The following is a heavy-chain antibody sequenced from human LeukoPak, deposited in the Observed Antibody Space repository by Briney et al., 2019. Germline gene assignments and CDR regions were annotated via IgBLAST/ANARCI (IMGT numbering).Heavy chain of an antibody. CDR2: IVGIGGNT. D-gene: IGHD3-22*01. CDR3: AEASSGYYYAAGAFDI. Sequence: GGSLRLSCAASGFTFNNYAMSWVRQAPGKGLEWVSAIVGIGGNTYYADSVKGRFTIFRDNSKNTLYLQMNSLRAEDTAVYYCAEASSGYYYAAGAFDIWGQGTMVAVSS. CDR1: GFTFNNYA. V-gene: IGHV3-23*01. J-gene: IGHJ3*02.